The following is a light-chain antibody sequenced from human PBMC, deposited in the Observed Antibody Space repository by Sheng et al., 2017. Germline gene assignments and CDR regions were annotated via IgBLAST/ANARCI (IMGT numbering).Light chain of an antibody. J-gene: IGKJ1*01. V-gene: IGKV3-15*01. CDR1: QSVGSN. Sequence: EIVMTQSPATLSVSPGESATLSCRASQSVGSNLAWHQHKPGQAPRLLMSAVYTRATGIPPARFSGSGSGTEFTLTISSLQSEDFAVYYCQQYNNWPRTFGQGTKVE. CDR2: AVY. CDR3: QQYNNWPRT.